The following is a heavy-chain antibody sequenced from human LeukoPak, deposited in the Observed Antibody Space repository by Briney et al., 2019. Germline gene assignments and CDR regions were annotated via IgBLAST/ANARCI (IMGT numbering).Heavy chain of an antibody. J-gene: IGHJ4*01. CDR1: GFTFSSYA. CDR2: ISNTGGST. CDR3: ARHRSYYEYFAY. D-gene: IGHD3-22*01. Sequence: GGSLRLSCAASGFTFSSYAMSWVRQAPGKGLEWVSVISNTGGSTFYADSVQGRFTISRDNAKNSLYLQMNSLRAEDTAVYYCARHRSYYEYFAYWGHRSPVTVSS. V-gene: IGHV3-23*01.